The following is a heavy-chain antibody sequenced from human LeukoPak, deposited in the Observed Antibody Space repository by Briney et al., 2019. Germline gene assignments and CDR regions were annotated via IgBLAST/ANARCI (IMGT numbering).Heavy chain of an antibody. J-gene: IGHJ4*02. D-gene: IGHD3-22*01. V-gene: IGHV1-2*02. Sequence: ASVKVSCKASGYTFTDMNSVRQAPGQGLEWMGWIHPNSGGTNYAQKFQGRVTMTSDTSISTAYLELTSLTSDDTAVYYCARGISDSSGYYPLFNYWGQGTLVTVSS. CDR2: IHPNSGGT. CDR1: GYTFTD. CDR3: ARGISDSSGYYPLFNY.